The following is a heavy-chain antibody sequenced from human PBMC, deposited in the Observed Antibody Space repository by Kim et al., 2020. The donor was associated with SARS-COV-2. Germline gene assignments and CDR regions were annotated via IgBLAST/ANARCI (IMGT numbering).Heavy chain of an antibody. Sequence: YYADSVKGRFTTSRDNSKNTLYLQMNGLRAEDTAVYYCARESSGWYYFDYWGQGTLVTVSS. V-gene: IGHV3-66*01. CDR3: ARESSGWYYFDY. D-gene: IGHD6-19*01. J-gene: IGHJ4*02.